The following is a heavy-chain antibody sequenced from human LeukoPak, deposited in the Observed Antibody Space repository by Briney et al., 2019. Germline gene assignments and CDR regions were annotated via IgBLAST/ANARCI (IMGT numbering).Heavy chain of an antibody. V-gene: IGHV1-8*01. CDR2: MNPNSGNT. CDR3: AKNPSSSWYGDAFDI. J-gene: IGHJ3*02. D-gene: IGHD6-13*01. Sequence: GASVKVSCKASGYTFTSYDINWVRQATGQGLEWMGWMNPNSGNTGYAQKFQGRVTMTRNTSISTAYMELSSLRSEDTAVYYCAKNPSSSWYGDAFDIWGQGTMVTVSS. CDR1: GYTFTSYD.